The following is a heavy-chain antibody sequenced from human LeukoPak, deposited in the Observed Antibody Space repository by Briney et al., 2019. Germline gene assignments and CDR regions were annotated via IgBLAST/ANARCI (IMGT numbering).Heavy chain of an antibody. CDR2: IYHSGST. J-gene: IGHJ4*02. D-gene: IGHD6-19*01. Sequence: SETLSLTCTVSGYSISSGYYWGWIRQPPGKGLEWIGSIYHSGSTYYNPSLKSRVTISVDTSKNQFSLKLSSVAAADTAVYYCARAVRGGYSSGWLFDYWGQGTLVTVSS. CDR3: ARAVRGGYSSGWLFDY. CDR1: GYSISSGYY. V-gene: IGHV4-38-2*02.